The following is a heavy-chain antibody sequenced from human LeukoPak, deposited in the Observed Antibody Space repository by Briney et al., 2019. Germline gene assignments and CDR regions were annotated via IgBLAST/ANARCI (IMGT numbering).Heavy chain of an antibody. V-gene: IGHV1-46*01. CDR1: GYTFTSYY. D-gene: IGHD3-22*01. Sequence: APVKVSCKASGYTFTSYYMHWVRQAPGQGLEWMGIINPSGGSTSYAQKFQGRVTMTRDTSTSTVYMELSSLRSEDTAVYYCARGGRAYYYDSSGPNGYWGQGTLVTVSS. J-gene: IGHJ4*02. CDR2: INPSGGST. CDR3: ARGGRAYYYDSSGPNGY.